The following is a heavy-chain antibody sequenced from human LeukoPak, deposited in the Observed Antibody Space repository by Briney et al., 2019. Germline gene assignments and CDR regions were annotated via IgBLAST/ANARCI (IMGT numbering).Heavy chain of an antibody. CDR1: GFTFSSYS. CDR3: ARGGVYCGGGCFDY. CDR2: ISSSSSYI. V-gene: IGHV3-21*01. Sequence: PGGSLRLSCAASGFTFSSYSMNWVRQAPGKGLEWVSSISSSSSYIYYADSVKGRFTISRDNAKNSLYLQMNSLRAEDTAVYYCARGGVYCGGGCFDYWGQGTLVTVSS. J-gene: IGHJ4*02. D-gene: IGHD2-21*02.